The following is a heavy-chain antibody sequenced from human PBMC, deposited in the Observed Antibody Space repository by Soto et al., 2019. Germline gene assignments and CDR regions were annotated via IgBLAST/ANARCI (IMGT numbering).Heavy chain of an antibody. V-gene: IGHV4-4*07. Sequence: QVHLQESGPGLVKPSETLSLTCTVFGGSISNFYWSWVRQPAGKGLEWIGRIYPSGTTNYNPSLKSRGTMSVDTSENQLSLKLTSVTAADTAVYYCARGPYCGSDCYFGVWGQGTLVTVSS. J-gene: IGHJ4*02. D-gene: IGHD2-21*02. CDR3: ARGPYCGSDCYFGV. CDR2: IYPSGTT. CDR1: GGSISNFY.